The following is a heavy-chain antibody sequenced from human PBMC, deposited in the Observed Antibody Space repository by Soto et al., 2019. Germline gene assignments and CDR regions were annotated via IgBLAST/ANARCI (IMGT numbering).Heavy chain of an antibody. CDR1: GFTFSSFA. CDR2: ISFDGSHT. D-gene: IGHD3-22*01. V-gene: IGHV3-33*08. CDR3: ARGDDSSGYYTPAN. J-gene: IGHJ1*01. Sequence: CLRLSCAASGFTFSSFAMYWVRQAPGKGLEWVALISFDGSHTYYEDSVKGRFTISRDNSKNTLYLQMNSLRDEDTAVFYCARGDDSSGYYTPANWGQGTRVTVSS.